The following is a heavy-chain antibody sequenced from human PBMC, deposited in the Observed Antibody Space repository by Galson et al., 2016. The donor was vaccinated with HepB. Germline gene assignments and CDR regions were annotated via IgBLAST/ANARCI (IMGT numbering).Heavy chain of an antibody. J-gene: IGHJ3*02. CDR1: EFPFTTSA. Sequence: SLRLSCAASEFPFTTSALNWVRQAPGKGLQWVSFISGSGTTTFYTDSVKGRFTISRDNSKNMLYLQMDSLRAEDTAVYSCAKPRRYNHDALHIWGQGTMVTVSS. D-gene: IGHD5-18*01. CDR3: AKPRRYNHDALHI. CDR2: ISGSGTTT. V-gene: IGHV3-23*01.